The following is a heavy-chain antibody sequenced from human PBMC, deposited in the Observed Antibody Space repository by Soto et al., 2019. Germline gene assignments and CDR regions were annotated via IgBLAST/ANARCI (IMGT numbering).Heavy chain of an antibody. CDR1: GFTFSDHG. D-gene: IGHD1-1*01. CDR2: ISHDGNSK. V-gene: IGHV3-30*18. Sequence: QVQLVESGGNVVQPGTSLRLSCAASGFTFSDHGMHWVRQAPGKGLEWVAVISHDGNSKYYGDSVKGRFTVSRDNSNNLSYLQMNSLRLEDKAMYYCAKQFDLGGLEDYWCQGTLVTVSS. CDR3: AKQFDLGGLEDY. J-gene: IGHJ4*02.